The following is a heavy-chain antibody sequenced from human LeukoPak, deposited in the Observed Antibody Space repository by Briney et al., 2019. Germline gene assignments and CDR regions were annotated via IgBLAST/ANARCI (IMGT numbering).Heavy chain of an antibody. D-gene: IGHD3-16*01. CDR1: GGSISSYY. Sequence: PSETLSLTCTVSGGSISSYYWSWIRQPPGKGLEWIGYIYYSGGTNYNPSLKSRVTISVDTSKNQFSLKLSSVTAADTAVYYCARDYGRPWGDNWYFDLWGRGTLVTVSS. CDR3: ARDYGRPWGDNWYFDL. V-gene: IGHV4-59*01. J-gene: IGHJ2*01. CDR2: IYYSGGT.